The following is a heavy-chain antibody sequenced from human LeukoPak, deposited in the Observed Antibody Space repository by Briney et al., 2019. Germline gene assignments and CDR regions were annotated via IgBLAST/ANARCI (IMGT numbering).Heavy chain of an antibody. V-gene: IGHV3-23*01. Sequence: AGGSLRLSCAASGLTFRSYAMTWVRQAPGKGLEWVSTISGSGVGTYYAGSAKGRFTISRDNSRNTLYLQMKSLRAEDTAVYYCARDCSGGSCYPYYYYGMDVWGQGTTVTVSS. CDR3: ARDCSGGSCYPYYYYGMDV. J-gene: IGHJ6*02. CDR2: ISGSGVGT. D-gene: IGHD2-15*01. CDR1: GLTFRSYA.